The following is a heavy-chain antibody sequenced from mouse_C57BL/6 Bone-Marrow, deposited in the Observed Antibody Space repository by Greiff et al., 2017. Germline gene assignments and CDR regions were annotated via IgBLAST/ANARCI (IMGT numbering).Heavy chain of an antibody. CDR2: IYPGSGNT. J-gene: IGHJ3*01. CDR3: ATIYYGYDGFAY. Sequence: VQLQESGAELVRPGASVKLSCKASGYTFTDYYINWVKQRPGQGLEWIARIYPGSGNTYYNEKFKGKATLTAEKSSSTAYMQLSSLTSEDSAVYFCATIYYGYDGFAYWGQGTLVTVSA. D-gene: IGHD2-2*01. CDR1: GYTFTDYY. V-gene: IGHV1-76*01.